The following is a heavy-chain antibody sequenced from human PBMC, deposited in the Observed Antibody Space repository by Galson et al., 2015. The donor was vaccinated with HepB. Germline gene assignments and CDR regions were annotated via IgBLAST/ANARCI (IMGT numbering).Heavy chain of an antibody. D-gene: IGHD3-16*01. CDR2: IIPVLGIA. Sequence: SVKVSCKASGGTFSSYAISWVRQAPGQGLEWMGRIIPVLGIANYAQKFQGRVMFTADKSTSTAYMELSSLRSEDTAVYYCARERLKSNYYYYMDVWGKGTTVTVSS. J-gene: IGHJ6*03. CDR1: GGTFSSYA. CDR3: ARERLKSNYYYYMDV. V-gene: IGHV1-69*04.